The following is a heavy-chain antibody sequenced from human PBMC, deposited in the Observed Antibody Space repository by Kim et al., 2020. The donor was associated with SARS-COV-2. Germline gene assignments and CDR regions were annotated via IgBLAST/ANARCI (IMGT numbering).Heavy chain of an antibody. CDR3: AKDWQQLVLGHDAFDI. V-gene: IGHV3-23*01. D-gene: IGHD6-13*01. Sequence: VQGRFTNSRDNSKNTLYLQMNSLRAEDTAVYYCAKDWQQLVLGHDAFDIWGQGTMVTVSS. J-gene: IGHJ3*02.